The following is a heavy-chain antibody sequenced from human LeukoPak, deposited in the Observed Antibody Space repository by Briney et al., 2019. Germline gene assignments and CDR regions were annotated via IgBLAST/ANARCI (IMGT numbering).Heavy chain of an antibody. CDR1: GFTFSDYN. D-gene: IGHD1-26*01. CDR2: ISRSGSTK. J-gene: IGHJ4*02. V-gene: IGHV3-11*01. Sequence: PGGSLRLSCAASGFTFSDYNMRWIRQAPGKGLEWVSSISRSGSTKYYADSVKGRFTISRDNAKNSLFLQMNSLRAEDTALYYCAREGSQGYFDYWGQGTLVTVSS. CDR3: AREGSQGYFDY.